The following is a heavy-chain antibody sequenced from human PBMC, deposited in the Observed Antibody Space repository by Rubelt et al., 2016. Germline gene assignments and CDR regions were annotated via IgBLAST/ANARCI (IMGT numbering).Heavy chain of an antibody. CDR1: GFTFSSYS. Sequence: GGLVQPGGSLRLSCAASGFTFSSYSMNWVRQAPGKGLEWVSYISSSSSTIYYADFVKGRFTISRDNAKNSLYLQMNSLRAEDTAVYYCARDYYDSSGALPRAFDIWGQGTMVTVSS. D-gene: IGHD3-22*01. CDR2: ISSSSSTI. J-gene: IGHJ3*02. CDR3: ARDYYDSSGALPRAFDI. V-gene: IGHV3-48*01.